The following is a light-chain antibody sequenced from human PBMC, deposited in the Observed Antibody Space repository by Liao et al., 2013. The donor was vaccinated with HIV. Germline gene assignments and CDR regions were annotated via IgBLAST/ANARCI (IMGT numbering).Light chain of an antibody. V-gene: IGLV3-1*01. Sequence: SYELTQPPSVSVSPGQTASITCSGDNLGDKYACWYQQKPGQSPVLVIYQDTKRPSGIPERFSGSSSGNTATLTISTTHAMDEADYFCLAWDNRSGVFGAGTTVTVL. CDR2: QDT. J-gene: IGLJ1*01. CDR1: NLGDKY. CDR3: LAWDNRSGV.